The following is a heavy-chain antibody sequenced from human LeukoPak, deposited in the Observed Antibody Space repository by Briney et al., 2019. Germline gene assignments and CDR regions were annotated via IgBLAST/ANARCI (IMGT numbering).Heavy chain of an antibody. J-gene: IGHJ6*03. CDR2: IKQDGSEK. V-gene: IGHV3-7*01. CDR3: AGIAVTLGNYYYYYMDV. Sequence: GGSLRLSCAASGFTSSSYWMSWVRQAPGKGLEWVANIKQDGSEKYYVDSVKGRFTISRDNAKNSLYLQMNSLRAEDTAVYYCAGIAVTLGNYYYYYMDVWGKGTTVTVSS. CDR1: GFTSSSYW. D-gene: IGHD6-19*01.